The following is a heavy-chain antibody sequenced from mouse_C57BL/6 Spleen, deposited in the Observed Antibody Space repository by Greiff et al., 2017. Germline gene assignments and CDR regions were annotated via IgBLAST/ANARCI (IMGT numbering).Heavy chain of an antibody. CDR1: GYTFTDYN. CDR2: INPNNGGT. CDR3: ERMAPVFYYCGRGGYAMDY. J-gene: IGHJ4*01. V-gene: IGHV1-22*01. D-gene: IGHD1-1*01. Sequence: EVKLVESGPELVKPGASVKMSCKASGYTFTDYNMHWVKQSPGKSLEWIGYINPNNGGTSYNQKFKGKATLTVNKSSSTAYMELRSLTSEDSAVYYGERMAPVFYYCGRGGYAMDYWGQGTSVTVSS.